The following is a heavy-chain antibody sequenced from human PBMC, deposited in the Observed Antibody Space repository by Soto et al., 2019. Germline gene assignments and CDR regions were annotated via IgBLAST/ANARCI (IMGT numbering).Heavy chain of an antibody. Sequence: EVQLVESGGGLVQPRESLKLSCAASGFTFSASGMHWVRQASGKGLEWVGRIRSKANNYGTAYAASVKGRFTISRDDSKNTAYLQMNSLKTEDTAVYYCTSTPAVAGTLAWGQGTLVTVSS. CDR1: GFTFSASG. D-gene: IGHD6-19*01. V-gene: IGHV3-73*02. CDR3: TSTPAVAGTLA. CDR2: IRSKANNYGT. J-gene: IGHJ4*02.